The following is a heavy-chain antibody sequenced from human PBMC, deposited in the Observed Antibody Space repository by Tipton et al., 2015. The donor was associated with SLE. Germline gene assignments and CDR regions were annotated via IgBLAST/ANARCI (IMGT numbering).Heavy chain of an antibody. CDR3: ARGWIVAAGNYFDY. CDR1: GGSIRSPSYY. Sequence: TLSLTCTVSGGSIRSPSYYWGWIRQPPGKGLEWIGEINHSGSTNYNPSLKSRVTISVDTSKNQFSLKLSSVTAADTAVYYCARGWIVAAGNYFDYWGQGTLVTVSS. D-gene: IGHD6-13*01. CDR2: INHSGST. V-gene: IGHV4-39*07. J-gene: IGHJ4*02.